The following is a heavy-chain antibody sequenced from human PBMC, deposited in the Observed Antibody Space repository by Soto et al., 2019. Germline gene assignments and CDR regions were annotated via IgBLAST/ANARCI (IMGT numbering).Heavy chain of an antibody. CDR2: IYTAGGT. CDR1: GFTVSNTY. Sequence: GGSLRLSCAASGFTVSNTYMTWVRQPPGKGLECVSVIYTAGGTNYADSVKGRFIISRDNSKNTLHLQMNSLRAEDTAVYYCARALPVAKGGFDPWGQGTLVTVSS. CDR3: ARALPVAKGGFDP. J-gene: IGHJ5*02. V-gene: IGHV3-53*01. D-gene: IGHD2-2*01.